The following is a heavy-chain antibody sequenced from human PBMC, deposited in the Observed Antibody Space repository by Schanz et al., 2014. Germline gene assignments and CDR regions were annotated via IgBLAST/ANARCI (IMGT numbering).Heavy chain of an antibody. CDR1: GGTFSSST. CDR3: ARDVGGCSSSTSCYAFEI. CDR2: IIPILDKT. J-gene: IGHJ3*02. D-gene: IGHD2-2*01. Sequence: QVQLVQSGAEVKKPGSSVKVSCKASGGTFSSSTLTWVRQAPGQGLEWMGRIIPILDKTNYAQKFQGRVTMTADKSTSTVYMEVSGLRSEDTAVYYCARDVGGCSSSTSCYAFEIWGQGTMXTVSS. V-gene: IGHV1-69*08.